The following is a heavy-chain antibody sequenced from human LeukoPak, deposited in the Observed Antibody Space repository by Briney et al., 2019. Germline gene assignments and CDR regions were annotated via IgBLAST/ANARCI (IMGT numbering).Heavy chain of an antibody. Sequence: SETLSLTCTVSGASINSSPYYWDWIRQPPGKGLEWIGSASTSGTTYYNPSLKSRVTISVDTSKNQFSLKVTSMTAADTAVYYCARQQLGQLAPLRNWGQGTLVTVSS. CDR2: ASTSGTT. CDR3: ARQQLGQLAPLRN. J-gene: IGHJ4*02. D-gene: IGHD1-1*01. CDR1: GASINSSPYY. V-gene: IGHV4-39*01.